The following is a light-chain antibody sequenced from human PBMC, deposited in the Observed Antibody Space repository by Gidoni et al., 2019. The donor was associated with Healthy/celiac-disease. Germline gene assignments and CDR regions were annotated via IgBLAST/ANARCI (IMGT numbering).Light chain of an antibody. V-gene: IGKV1-39*01. CDR1: QSISSY. Sequence: DIQMTQSPSSLSASVGYRVTITCRASQSISSYLNWYQQKPGKAPKLLIYAASSLQSGVPSRFSGSGSGTDFTLTISSLQPEDFATDYCQQSYSTPQTCGQGTKVEIK. CDR2: AAS. CDR3: QQSYSTPQT. J-gene: IGKJ1*01.